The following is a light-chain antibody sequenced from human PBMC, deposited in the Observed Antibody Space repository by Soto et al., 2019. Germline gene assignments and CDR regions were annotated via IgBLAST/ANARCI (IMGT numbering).Light chain of an antibody. J-gene: IGLJ2*01. CDR1: SSDVGGYNY. V-gene: IGLV2-14*01. CDR3: SSYTGSNTVV. CDR2: EVG. Sequence: QSALTQPASVSGSPGQSITISCTGTSSDVGGYNYVSWYQQHPGKAPKLMIYEVGNRPSGVSNRFSASKSGNTASLTISGLQAEDAADYYCSSYTGSNTVVFGGGTQLTVL.